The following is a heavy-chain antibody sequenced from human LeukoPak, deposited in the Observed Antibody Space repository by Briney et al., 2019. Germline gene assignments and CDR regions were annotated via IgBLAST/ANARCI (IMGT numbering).Heavy chain of an antibody. CDR3: SRRHCSGGSCYDC. D-gene: IGHD2-15*01. V-gene: IGHV3-72*01. CDR2: TRNKANRYTT. J-gene: IGHJ4*02. Sequence: GGSLRLSCAASGFTFSDHYMDWVRQAPGKGMEWVGRTRNKANRYTTLYAASVKGRFTISRADSKSIAYLQMNSLKSEDTAVYYCSRRHCSGGSCYDCWGQGTLVTVSS. CDR1: GFTFSDHY.